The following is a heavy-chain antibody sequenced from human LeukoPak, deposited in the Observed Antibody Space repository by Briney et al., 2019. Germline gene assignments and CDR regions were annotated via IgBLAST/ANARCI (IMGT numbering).Heavy chain of an antibody. V-gene: IGHV5-51*01. D-gene: IGHD1-7*01. CDR1: GYSFTSYW. J-gene: IGHJ6*02. CDR3: ARHGETGTGHYYGMDV. Sequence: GESLKISCKGSGYSFTSYWIGWVRQMTGKGLEWMGIIYPGDSDTRYSPSFQGQVTISADKSISTAYLQWSSLKASDTAMYYCARHGETGTGHYYGMDVWGQGTTVTVSS. CDR2: IYPGDSDT.